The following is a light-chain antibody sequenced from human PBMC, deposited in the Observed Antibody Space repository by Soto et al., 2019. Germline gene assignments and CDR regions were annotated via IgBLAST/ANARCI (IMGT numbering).Light chain of an antibody. V-gene: IGLV2-8*01. CDR1: SSDVGGYNY. CDR3: RSFAGGGNPVL. J-gene: IGLJ2*01. Sequence: QAVVTQPPSASGSLGQSVTISCTGTSSDVGGYNYVSWHQQHPGKAPKVMIYEVTKRPPGVPDRFSGSKSGNTASLTVSGLQAEDEADYYCRSFAGGGNPVLLGGGTKLTVL. CDR2: EVT.